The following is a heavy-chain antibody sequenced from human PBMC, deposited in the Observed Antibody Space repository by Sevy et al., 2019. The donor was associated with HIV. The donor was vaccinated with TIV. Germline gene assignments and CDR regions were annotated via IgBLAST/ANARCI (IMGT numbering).Heavy chain of an antibody. Sequence: ASVKVSCKASGYTFTDYYIHWVRQAPGQGLEWMAWINPNDGVTNYAHRFQGGVTVTRDTSISTAYMELRRLRSDDTAIYYCARLTTMPTSDLYGMDVWGQGTTVTVSS. CDR3: ARLTTMPTSDLYGMDV. V-gene: IGHV1-2*07. CDR2: INPNDGVT. J-gene: IGHJ6*02. CDR1: GYTFTDYY. D-gene: IGHD1-1*01.